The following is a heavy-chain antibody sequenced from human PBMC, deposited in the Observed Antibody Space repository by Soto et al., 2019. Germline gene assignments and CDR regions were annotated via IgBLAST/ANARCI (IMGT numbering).Heavy chain of an antibody. J-gene: IGHJ4*02. CDR1: GGSISSYY. Sequence: QVQLQESGPGLVKPSETLSLTCTVSGGSISSYYWSWIRQPPGKGLEWIGYIYYSGSTNYNPSLKSRVTISVDTSKNQCSLKLSSVTAADTAVYYCARGGYYGSGSYTVDYWGQGTLVTVSS. CDR2: IYYSGST. V-gene: IGHV4-59*01. CDR3: ARGGYYGSGSYTVDY. D-gene: IGHD3-10*01.